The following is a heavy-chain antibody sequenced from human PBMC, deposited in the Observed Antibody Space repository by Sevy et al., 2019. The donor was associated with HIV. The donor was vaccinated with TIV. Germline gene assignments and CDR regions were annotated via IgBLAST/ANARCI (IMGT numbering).Heavy chain of an antibody. J-gene: IGHJ3*02. Sequence: SETLSLTCTVSGGSISTHYWSWIRQPPGKGLEWIGYIQYSGSTNNNPSLKSRVTISIDTSKNQFSLKLSSVTAADTAVYYCARVGAWYYGSTRNAFDIWGQGTMVTVSS. CDR1: GGSISTHY. CDR3: ARVGAWYYGSTRNAFDI. D-gene: IGHD3-10*01. V-gene: IGHV4-59*11. CDR2: IQYSGST.